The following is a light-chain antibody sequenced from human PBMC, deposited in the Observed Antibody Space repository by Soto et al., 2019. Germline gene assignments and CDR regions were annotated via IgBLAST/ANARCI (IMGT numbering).Light chain of an antibody. J-gene: IGKJ5*01. V-gene: IGKV3-11*01. Sequence: QSPATLSLSPGERATLSCRASQSVSSYLAWYQQKPGQAPRLLIYDASNRATGIPARFSGSGSGTDFTLTISSLEPEEFAVSSCQQRTHWPPISFG. CDR3: QQRTHWPPIS. CDR1: QSVSSY. CDR2: DAS.